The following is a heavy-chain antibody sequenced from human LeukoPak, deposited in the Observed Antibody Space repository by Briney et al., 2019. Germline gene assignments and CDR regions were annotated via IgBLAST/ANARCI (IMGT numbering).Heavy chain of an antibody. Sequence: GGSLRLSCAASGFTVSSNHMSWVRQAPGKGLEWVSVIYSGGSTYYTDSVKGRFTISGDNSKNTLYLQVNSLRAEDTAVYYCARDPSNYYDSSGYFDYWGQGTLVTVSS. CDR1: GFTVSSNH. D-gene: IGHD3-22*01. CDR2: IYSGGST. J-gene: IGHJ4*02. CDR3: ARDPSNYYDSSGYFDY. V-gene: IGHV3-53*01.